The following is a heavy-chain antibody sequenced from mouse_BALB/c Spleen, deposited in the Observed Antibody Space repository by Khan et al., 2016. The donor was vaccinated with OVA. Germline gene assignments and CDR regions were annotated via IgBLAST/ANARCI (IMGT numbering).Heavy chain of an antibody. V-gene: IGHV1S81*02. J-gene: IGHJ2*01. Sequence: VQLQQSGAELVNPGASVNLSCKASGYTLTSYWMHWVKQRPGQGLEWIGEINPSNGRTNYNEKFKSKDTLTVDKSSSTAYMQRSSPTSEDSAVYYCARLLINFDYWGQGTTLTVSS. CDR3: ARLLINFDY. D-gene: IGHD2-1*01. CDR2: INPSNGRT. CDR1: GYTLTSYW.